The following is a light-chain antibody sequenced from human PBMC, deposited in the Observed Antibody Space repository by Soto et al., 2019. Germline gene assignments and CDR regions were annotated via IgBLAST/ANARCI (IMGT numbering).Light chain of an antibody. CDR1: QSVSSN. CDR3: QQYNNWLYT. CDR2: GAS. Sequence: VVMTQSPATLSVSPGERATLSCRASQSVSSNFAWYQQKPGQAPRLLIYGASTRATGIPARLSGSGSGTEFTLTISSLQSADFAVYYCQQYNNWLYTFGQGTKLELK. V-gene: IGKV3-15*01. J-gene: IGKJ2*01.